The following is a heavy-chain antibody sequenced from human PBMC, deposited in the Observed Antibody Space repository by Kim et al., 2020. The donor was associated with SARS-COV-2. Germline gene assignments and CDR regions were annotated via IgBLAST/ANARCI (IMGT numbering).Heavy chain of an antibody. Sequence: GGSLRLSCAASGFTFSSYGMHWVRQAPGKGLEWVAVISYDGSNKYYADSVKGRSTISRDNSKNTLYLQMNSLRAEDTAVYYCAKVYYDFWSGYLYYFDYWGQGTLVTVSS. D-gene: IGHD3-3*01. V-gene: IGHV3-30*18. CDR2: ISYDGSNK. CDR3: AKVYYDFWSGYLYYFDY. CDR1: GFTFSSYG. J-gene: IGHJ4*02.